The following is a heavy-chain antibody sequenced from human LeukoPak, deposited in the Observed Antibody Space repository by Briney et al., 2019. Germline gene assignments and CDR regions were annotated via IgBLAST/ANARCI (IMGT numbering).Heavy chain of an antibody. Sequence: GRSLRLSCAASGFTFSSYGMHWVRQAPGKGLEWVAVISYDGSNKYYADSVKGRFTISRDNSKNTLYLQMNSLRAEDTAVYYCAKGRTRNYYGSGSGAFDIWGQGTMVTVSS. J-gene: IGHJ3*02. V-gene: IGHV3-30*18. D-gene: IGHD3-10*01. CDR3: AKGRTRNYYGSGSGAFDI. CDR2: ISYDGSNK. CDR1: GFTFSSYG.